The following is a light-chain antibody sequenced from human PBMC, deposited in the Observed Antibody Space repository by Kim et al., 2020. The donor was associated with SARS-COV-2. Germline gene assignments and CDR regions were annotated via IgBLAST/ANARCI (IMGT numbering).Light chain of an antibody. V-gene: IGKV1-6*01. CDR2: AAS. CDR3: LQDYNYPYT. CDR1: QDIRND. J-gene: IGKJ2*01. Sequence: ASIGDRVTITCRASQDIRNDVGWYQQKPGKAPELLIYAASSLQSGVPSRFAGSGSGTDFTLTISSLQPEDFATYYCLQDYNYPYTFGQGTKLEI.